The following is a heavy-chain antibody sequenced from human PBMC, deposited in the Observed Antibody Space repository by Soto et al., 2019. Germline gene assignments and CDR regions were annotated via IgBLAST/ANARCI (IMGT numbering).Heavy chain of an antibody. Sequence: GGSLRLSCAASGFTFSSYAMSWVRQAPGKGLEWVSAISGSGGSTYYADSVKGRFTISRDNSKNTLYLQMNSLRAEDTAVYYCAKWGGYVDTAMVTSFDYDSSGYYSPYFDYWGQGTLVTVSS. CDR3: AKWGGYVDTAMVTSFDYDSSGYYSPYFDY. CDR1: GFTFSSYA. J-gene: IGHJ4*02. CDR2: ISGSGGST. V-gene: IGHV3-23*01. D-gene: IGHD3-22*01.